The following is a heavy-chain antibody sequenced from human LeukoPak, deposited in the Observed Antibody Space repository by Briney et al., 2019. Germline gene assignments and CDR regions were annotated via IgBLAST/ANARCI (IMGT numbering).Heavy chain of an antibody. Sequence: GGSLRLSCAASGFTFSSYAMSWVRQAPGKGLEWVSAISGSGGSTYYADSVKGRFTISRDNSKNTLYLQMNSLRAEDTAVYYCARVNVVRYSYVVDYWGQGTLVTVSS. D-gene: IGHD5-18*01. CDR3: ARVNVVRYSYVVDY. CDR2: ISGSGGST. V-gene: IGHV3-23*01. J-gene: IGHJ4*02. CDR1: GFTFSSYA.